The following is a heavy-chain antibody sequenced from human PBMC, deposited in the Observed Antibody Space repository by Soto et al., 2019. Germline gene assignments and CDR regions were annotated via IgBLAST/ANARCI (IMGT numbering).Heavy chain of an antibody. J-gene: IGHJ4*02. CDR2: VTGDGHTI. Sequence: GGSLRLSCAASGFTFANSWMHWIRQAPGKGPEWVSRVTGDGHTIQYADSVKGRFTVSRDNAKNTLYLQMNSLRAEDTAVYYCATAEVDYWGPGILVTVSS. V-gene: IGHV3-74*01. CDR3: ATAEVDY. CDR1: GFTFANSW.